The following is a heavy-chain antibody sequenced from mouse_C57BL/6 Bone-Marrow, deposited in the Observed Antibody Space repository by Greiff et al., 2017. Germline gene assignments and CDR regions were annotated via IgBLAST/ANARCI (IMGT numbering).Heavy chain of an antibody. Sequence: VQLQQSGAELARPGASVTLSCKASGYTFTSYGISWVKQRTGQGLEWIGEIYPRSGNTSYNEKFKGTAILTADKSSSTAYMELRSLTSEDSAVXFSARDDDDLANFDVWGKGTTVTVSS. CDR1: GYTFTSYG. J-gene: IGHJ1*03. CDR3: ARDDDDLANFDV. V-gene: IGHV1-81*01. CDR2: IYPRSGNT. D-gene: IGHD2-4*01.